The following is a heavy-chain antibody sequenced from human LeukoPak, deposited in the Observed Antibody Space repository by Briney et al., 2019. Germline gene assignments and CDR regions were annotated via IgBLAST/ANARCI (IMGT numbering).Heavy chain of an antibody. CDR2: IYSGGST. J-gene: IGHJ4*02. Sequence: GGSLRLSCAASGFTVSSNYMSWVRQAPGKGLEWVSVIYSGGSTYYADSVKGRFTISRDNSKNTVYMQMSSLRAEDTATYYCAKDYCRDGNCPFPFLDSWGQGTQVTVSS. D-gene: IGHD2-15*01. V-gene: IGHV3-53*01. CDR1: GFTVSSNY. CDR3: AKDYCRDGNCPFPFLDS.